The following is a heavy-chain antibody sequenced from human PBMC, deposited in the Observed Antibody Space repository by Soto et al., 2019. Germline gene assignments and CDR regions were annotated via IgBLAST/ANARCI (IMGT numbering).Heavy chain of an antibody. J-gene: IGHJ6*02. CDR2: INHSGST. V-gene: IGHV4-34*01. Sequence: ASGTPSLTFAFYCWAFSGYYRGWIPQPPGKGLEWIGEINHSGSTNYNPSLKSRVTISIDTSKNQFSLKLSSVTAADTAVYYCARGPTSGYYSGGYYYYGXDVWGQGTTVTVSS. CDR3: ARGPTSGYYSGGYYYYGXDV. CDR1: CWAFSGYY. D-gene: IGHD3-22*01.